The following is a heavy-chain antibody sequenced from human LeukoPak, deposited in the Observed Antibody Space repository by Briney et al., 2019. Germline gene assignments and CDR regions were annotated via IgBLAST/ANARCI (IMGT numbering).Heavy chain of an antibody. D-gene: IGHD1-26*01. J-gene: IGHJ4*02. V-gene: IGHV3-53*01. CDR2: IYSGGST. Sequence: GGSLRLSCAASGFTVSSNYMSWVRQAPGKGLEWVSVIYSGGSTYYADSVKGRFTISRDNSKNTLYLQMNSLRAEDTAVYYYARDGGGSYVFDYWGQGTLVTVSS. CDR1: GFTVSSNY. CDR3: ARDGGGSYVFDY.